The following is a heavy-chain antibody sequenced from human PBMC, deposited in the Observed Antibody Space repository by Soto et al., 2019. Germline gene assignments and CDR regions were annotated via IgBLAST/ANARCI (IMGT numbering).Heavy chain of an antibody. CDR2: MYYSGCT. Sequence: QVQLQESGPGLVKPSETLSLTRTVSGGSISSYYWSWIRQSPGKGLEWIGYMYYSGCTNYNPSLKSRVTISIDTSRNQFSLKLSSVTAADTAVYYCARGTFGVVKDWGQGTLVTVSS. J-gene: IGHJ4*02. CDR1: GGSISSYY. D-gene: IGHD3-3*01. CDR3: ARGTFGVVKD. V-gene: IGHV4-59*01.